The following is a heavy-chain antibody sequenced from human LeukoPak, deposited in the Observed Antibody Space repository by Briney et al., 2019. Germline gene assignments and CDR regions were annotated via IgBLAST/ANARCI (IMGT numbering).Heavy chain of an antibody. Sequence: SSETLSLTCTVSGGSISSSGYYWGWTRQSPGKGLEWVGSVYSSGNPYYNPSLKSRLTISVDASKNQFSLRLSSVTAADTAVYYCARQPEGGSYIGAFDIWGQGTMVTVSS. CDR2: VYSSGNP. CDR1: GGSISSSGYY. V-gene: IGHV4-39*01. CDR3: ARQPEGGSYIGAFDI. J-gene: IGHJ3*02. D-gene: IGHD1-26*01.